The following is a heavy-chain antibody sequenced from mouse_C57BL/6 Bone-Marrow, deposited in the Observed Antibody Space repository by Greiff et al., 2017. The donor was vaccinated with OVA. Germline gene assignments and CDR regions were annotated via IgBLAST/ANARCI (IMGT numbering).Heavy chain of an antibody. V-gene: IGHV1-5*01. CDR2: IYPGNSDT. CDR3: TRSDNTVRNWYFDV. Sequence: VQLQQSGTVLARPGASVKMSCKTSGYTFTSYWMHWVKQRPGQGLEWIGAIYPGNSDTSYNQKFKGKAKLTAATSASTANIELSSLTNEDSAVYYGTRSDNTVRNWYFDVWGTGTTVTVSS. CDR1: GYTFTSYW. D-gene: IGHD1-1*01. J-gene: IGHJ1*03.